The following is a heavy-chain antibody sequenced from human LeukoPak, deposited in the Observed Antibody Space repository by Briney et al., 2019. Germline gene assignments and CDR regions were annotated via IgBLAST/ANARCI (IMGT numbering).Heavy chain of an antibody. Sequence: QPGGSLRLSCSASGFTFSSFAMHWVRQAPGKGLEYVAAISRNGGSTYYADSVKGRFTISRDNSKNTLYLQMNSLRAEDTAVYYCARDQGRGGDYGLWGQGTLVTVSS. CDR1: GFTFSSFA. CDR3: ARDQGRGGDYGL. CDR2: ISRNGGST. D-gene: IGHD4-17*01. J-gene: IGHJ4*02. V-gene: IGHV3-64*04.